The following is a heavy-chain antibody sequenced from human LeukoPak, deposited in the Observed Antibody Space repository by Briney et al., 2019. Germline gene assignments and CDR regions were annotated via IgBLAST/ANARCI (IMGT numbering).Heavy chain of an antibody. D-gene: IGHD5-12*01. Sequence: RRSLRLSCAPSGFTFSTYAMAWVRQAPGEGLEWVATVSNLAGSTYHADSVRGRFTASRDTSKNILYRQMNRLRGAGTCVYDCAKDGLSGSKLDYWGRGTLVTVSS. V-gene: IGHV3-23*01. CDR2: VSNLAGST. J-gene: IGHJ4*02. CDR3: AKDGLSGSKLDY. CDR1: GFTFSTYA.